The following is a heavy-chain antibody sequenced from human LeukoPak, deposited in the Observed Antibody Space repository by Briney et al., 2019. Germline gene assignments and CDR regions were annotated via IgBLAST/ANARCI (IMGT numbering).Heavy chain of an antibody. Sequence: GASVKVSCKASGYTFTSYGISWVRQAPGQGLEWMGWISAYNGNTNYAQKFQGRVTMTRDTSISTAYMELSRLRSDDTAVYYCARGHSVAGPGDYWGQGTLVTVSS. CDR3: ARGHSVAGPGDY. D-gene: IGHD6-19*01. CDR2: ISAYNGNT. V-gene: IGHV1-18*01. J-gene: IGHJ4*02. CDR1: GYTFTSYG.